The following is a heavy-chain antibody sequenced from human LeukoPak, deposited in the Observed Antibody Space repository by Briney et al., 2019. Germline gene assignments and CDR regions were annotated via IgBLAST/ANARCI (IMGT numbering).Heavy chain of an antibody. CDR2: IRYDGSNK. Sequence: GGSLRLSCAASGFTFSSYGMHWVRQAPGKGLEWVAFIRYDGSNKYYADSVKGRFTISRDNSKNTLYLQMNSLRAEDTAVYYCATYVLRFLEWPYMDVWGKGTTVTVSS. J-gene: IGHJ6*03. D-gene: IGHD3-3*01. CDR1: GFTFSSYG. V-gene: IGHV3-30*02. CDR3: ATYVLRFLEWPYMDV.